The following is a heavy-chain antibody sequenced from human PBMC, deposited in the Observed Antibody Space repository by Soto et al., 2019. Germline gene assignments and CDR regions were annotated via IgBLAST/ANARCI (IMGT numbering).Heavy chain of an antibody. Sequence: GSLRLSCAASGFTFSRYAMTWVRQAPGKGLQWVSTISGSGSSTYYADSVKGRFTTSRDNSKNTLYLQMNSLRAEDTAIYSCAKGGYYDLSPFDYWGQGTLVTVSS. CDR2: ISGSGSST. CDR3: AKGGYYDLSPFDY. CDR1: GFTFSRYA. J-gene: IGHJ4*02. V-gene: IGHV3-23*01. D-gene: IGHD3-22*01.